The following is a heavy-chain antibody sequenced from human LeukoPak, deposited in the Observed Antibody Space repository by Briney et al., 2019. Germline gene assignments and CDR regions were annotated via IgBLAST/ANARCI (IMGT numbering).Heavy chain of an antibody. J-gene: IGHJ2*01. CDR1: GFTFSSYA. D-gene: IGHD5-24*01. CDR3: ARDSRDGYNIGYWYFDL. Sequence: GGSLRLSCAASGFTFSSYAMHWVRQAPGKGLEWVAVISYDGSNKYYADSVKGRFTISRDNSKNTLYLQMNSLRAEDTAVYYCARDSRDGYNIGYWYFDLWGRGTLVTVSS. CDR2: ISYDGSNK. V-gene: IGHV3-30*04.